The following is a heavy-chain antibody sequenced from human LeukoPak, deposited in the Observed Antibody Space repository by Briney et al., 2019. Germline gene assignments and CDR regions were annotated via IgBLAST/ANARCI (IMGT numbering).Heavy chain of an antibody. J-gene: IGHJ5*02. Sequence: GKSLRLSCAASGFTFSSYGMHWVRQAPGKGLEWVAVIWYDGSNKYYADSVKGRFTISRDNSKNRLYLQMNSLRAEDTAVYYCARGAFPEYYYGSGSYYIRRADGNWFDPWGQGTLVTVSS. CDR2: IWYDGSNK. V-gene: IGHV3-33*01. CDR1: GFTFSSYG. D-gene: IGHD3-10*01. CDR3: ARGAFPEYYYGSGSYYIRRADGNWFDP.